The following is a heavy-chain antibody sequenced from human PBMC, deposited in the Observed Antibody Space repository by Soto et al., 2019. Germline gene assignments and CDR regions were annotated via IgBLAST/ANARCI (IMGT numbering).Heavy chain of an antibody. D-gene: IGHD1-26*01. CDR1: GYTFTSYG. CDR2: ISAYNGNT. CDR3: AKVGVGATNYYSYGMDV. J-gene: IGHJ6*02. Sequence: ASVKLSCKASGYTFTSYGISWVRQAPGQGLEWMGWISAYNGNTNYARKLQGRVTMTTDTSTSTAYMELRSLRSDDTAVSYCAKVGVGATNYYSYGMDVWGQGTTVTVSS. V-gene: IGHV1-18*01.